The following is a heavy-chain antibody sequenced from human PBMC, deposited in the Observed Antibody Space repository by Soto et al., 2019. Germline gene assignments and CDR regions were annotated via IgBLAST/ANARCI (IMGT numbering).Heavy chain of an antibody. CDR3: ARPPDAFDI. Sequence: SETLSLTCTVSGYSISNGGYYWSWIRQRPGEGLEWLGYIYYSGSTYYNPSLKSRPSISVDTSKNQFSLKVNSVTAADTAVYYCARPPDAFDISGQGTMVTVSS. J-gene: IGHJ3*02. CDR2: IYYSGST. CDR1: GYSISNGGYY. V-gene: IGHV4-31*03.